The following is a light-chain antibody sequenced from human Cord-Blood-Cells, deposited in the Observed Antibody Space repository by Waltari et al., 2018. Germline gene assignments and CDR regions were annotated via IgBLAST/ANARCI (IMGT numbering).Light chain of an antibody. V-gene: IGKV4-1*01. J-gene: IGKJ2*01. Sequence: DIVMTQSPDSLAVSLGERATINCKSSQSVLYSSNNKNYLAGYQQKPGHLPKLLIYWASTRESGVPDRFSGSGSGTAFTLTISSLQAEDVAVYYCQQYYSTPYTFGQGTKLEIK. CDR2: WAS. CDR1: QSVLYSSNNKNY. CDR3: QQYYSTPYT.